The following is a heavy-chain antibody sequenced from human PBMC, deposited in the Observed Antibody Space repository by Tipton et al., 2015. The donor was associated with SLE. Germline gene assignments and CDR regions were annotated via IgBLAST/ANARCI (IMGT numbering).Heavy chain of an antibody. Sequence: TLSLTCAVYGGSFSSHYWSWIRQPPGKGLEWIGEINHSGSTNYNPSLKSRVTISVDTSKNQFSLKLSSVTAADTAVYYCARAGGVESRLVYWGQGTLVTVSS. CDR2: INHSGST. J-gene: IGHJ4*02. CDR3: ARAGGVESRLVY. D-gene: IGHD2-8*01. V-gene: IGHV4-34*01. CDR1: GGSFSSHY.